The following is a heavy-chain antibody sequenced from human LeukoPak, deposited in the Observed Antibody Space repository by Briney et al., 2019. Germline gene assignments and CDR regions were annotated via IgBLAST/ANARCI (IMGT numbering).Heavy chain of an antibody. CDR3: ARSPYDSSGYYRSFDY. Sequence: GGSLRLSCAASGFTFSSYWMHWVRQAPGKGLVWVSRINSDGSSTNYADPVEGRFTISRDNAKNTLYLQMNSLRAEDTAVFYCARSPYDSSGYYRSFDYWSQGIMVTVSS. CDR2: INSDGSST. V-gene: IGHV3-74*01. D-gene: IGHD3-22*01. J-gene: IGHJ4*02. CDR1: GFTFSSYW.